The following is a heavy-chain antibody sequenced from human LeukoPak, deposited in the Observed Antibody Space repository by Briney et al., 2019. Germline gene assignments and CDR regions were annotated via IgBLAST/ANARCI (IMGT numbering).Heavy chain of an antibody. J-gene: IGHJ4*02. Sequence: GGSLRLSCAASGFTLSSYAMSWVRQAPGKGLEWVSAISDSGNAYHADSVKGRFTISRDSSKNTLFLQMNRLRPEDAAVYYCAKAPVTTCRGAYCYPFDYWGQGTLVTVSS. CDR2: ISDSGNA. CDR3: AKAPVTTCRGAYCYPFDY. CDR1: GFTLSSYA. V-gene: IGHV3-23*01. D-gene: IGHD2-21*01.